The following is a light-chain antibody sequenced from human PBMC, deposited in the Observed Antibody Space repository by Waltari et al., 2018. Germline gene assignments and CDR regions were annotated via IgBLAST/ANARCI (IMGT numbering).Light chain of an antibody. CDR2: GTS. CDR1: QGVSSTY. J-gene: IGKJ4*01. Sequence: EIVLTQSPGTLSLSPGERATLSCRASQGVSSTYLAWDQQKPGQAPRLLIYGTSTRATGIPDRFSGSGSGTDFTLTISRLEPEDFAVYYCQQYDYSFTFGGGTRVEIK. V-gene: IGKV3-20*01. CDR3: QQYDYSFT.